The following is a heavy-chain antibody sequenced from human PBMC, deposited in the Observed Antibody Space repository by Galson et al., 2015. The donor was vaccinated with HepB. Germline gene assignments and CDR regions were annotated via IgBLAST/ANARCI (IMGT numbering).Heavy chain of an antibody. CDR3: ARTGYYYYGMDV. Sequence: SVKVSCKASGYTFISYAMHWVRQAPGQRLEWMGWINAGNGNTKYSQKFQGRVTITRDTSASAAYMELSSLRSEDTAVYYCARTGYYYYGMDVWGQGTTVTASS. J-gene: IGHJ6*02. D-gene: IGHD1-14*01. CDR1: GYTFISYA. CDR2: INAGNGNT. V-gene: IGHV1-3*01.